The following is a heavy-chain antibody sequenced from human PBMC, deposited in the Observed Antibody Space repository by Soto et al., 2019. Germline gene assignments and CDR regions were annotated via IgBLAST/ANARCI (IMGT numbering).Heavy chain of an antibody. CDR2: IWYDGSKK. J-gene: IGHJ6*03. CDR3: ARDFREQLASGGWYYCYYMDV. D-gene: IGHD6-13*01. Sequence: QVRLVESGGGVVQPGRSLRLSCAASGFTFSSYGMHWVRQAPGKGLEWVAVIWYDGSKKYYAYSVKGRFTISRDNSKNTLYLQMNSLRAEDTAVYYCARDFREQLASGGWYYCYYMDVWGKGTTVTVSS. V-gene: IGHV3-33*01. CDR1: GFTFSSYG.